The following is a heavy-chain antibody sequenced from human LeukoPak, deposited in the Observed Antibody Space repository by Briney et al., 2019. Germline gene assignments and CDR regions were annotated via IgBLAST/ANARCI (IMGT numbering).Heavy chain of an antibody. Sequence: GASVKVSCKASGYTFTSYYMHWVRQAPGQGLEWMGIINPSGGSTSYAQKFQGRVTMTRDMSTSTAYMELSSLRSEDTAVYYCARRLWNSYGYLGVYDYWGQGTLVTVS. CDR1: GYTFTSYY. CDR3: ARRLWNSYGYLGVYDY. V-gene: IGHV1-46*01. D-gene: IGHD5-18*01. J-gene: IGHJ4*02. CDR2: INPSGGST.